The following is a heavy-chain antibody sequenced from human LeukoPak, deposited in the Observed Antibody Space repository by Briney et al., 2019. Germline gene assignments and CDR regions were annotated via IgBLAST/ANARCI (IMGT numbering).Heavy chain of an antibody. D-gene: IGHD5-24*01. CDR2: ISSSGGTT. V-gene: IGHV3-23*01. Sequence: QPGGSLRLSCAASGFTFSTYAVNWVRQAPGKGLEWVSAISSSGGTTYYADSVKGRFSISRDNSKNTLYLRMNSLRAEDTAIYDCAKERNAWPTNFDSWGQGTPVTVSA. J-gene: IGHJ4*02. CDR3: AKERNAWPTNFDS. CDR1: GFTFSTYA.